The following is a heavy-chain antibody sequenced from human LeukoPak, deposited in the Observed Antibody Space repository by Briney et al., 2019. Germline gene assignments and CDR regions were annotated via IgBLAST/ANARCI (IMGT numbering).Heavy chain of an antibody. V-gene: IGHV3-48*02. J-gene: IGHJ4*02. CDR2: ISNSGSTM. D-gene: IGHD6-19*01. Sequence: GGSLRLSCAASGFTFSSHSMNWVRLAPGKGLEWVSYISNSGSTMYYADSVKGRFTISRDNAKNSLYLQMNSLRDDDTAVYYCARFPVSSGWSFDYWGQGALVTVSS. CDR3: ARFPVSSGWSFDY. CDR1: GFTFSSHS.